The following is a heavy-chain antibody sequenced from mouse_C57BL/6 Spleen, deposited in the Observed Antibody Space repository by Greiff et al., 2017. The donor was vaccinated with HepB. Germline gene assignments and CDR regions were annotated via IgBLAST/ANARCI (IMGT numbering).Heavy chain of an antibody. J-gene: IGHJ1*03. D-gene: IGHD1-1*01. CDR1: GYTFTSYW. CDR2: INPSNGGT. V-gene: IGHV1-53*01. Sequence: VQLQQPGTELVKPAASVKLSCKASGYTFTSYWMHWVKQRPGQGLEWIGNINPSNGGTNYNEKFKSKATLTVDKSSSTAYMQLSSLTSEDSAVYYCAIHYYGSSHWYFDVWGTGTTVTVSS. CDR3: AIHYYGSSHWYFDV.